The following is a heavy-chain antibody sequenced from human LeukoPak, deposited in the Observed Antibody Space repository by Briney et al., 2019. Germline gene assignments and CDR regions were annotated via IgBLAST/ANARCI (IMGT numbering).Heavy chain of an antibody. CDR2: TYYRSKWYN. J-gene: IGHJ4*02. V-gene: IGHV6-1*01. CDR3: ARADTNGLSANFDS. D-gene: IGHD5-24*01. CDR1: GDIVSSNSAA. Sequence: SQTLSLTCAISGDIVSSNSAAWNWIGQSPLRGLEWLGRTYYRSKWYNDYAVSVKSRITVTPDTSKNQFSLQLNSVTPEDTAIYYCARADTNGLSANFDSWGQGTLVTVSS.